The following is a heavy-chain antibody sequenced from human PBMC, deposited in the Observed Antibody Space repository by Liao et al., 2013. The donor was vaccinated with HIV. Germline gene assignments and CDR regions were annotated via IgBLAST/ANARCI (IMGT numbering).Heavy chain of an antibody. J-gene: IGHJ3*02. V-gene: IGHV4-30-2*06. D-gene: IGHD1-26*01. CDR3: ARWELLRYAFDI. CDR2: SLHGGST. Sequence: QLQLLESGSGLVKPSQTLSLTCDVSGGSMNRGGYFWTWIRQSVGKGLEWIGYSLHGGSTYYNPSLEGRVTISVDRSKNQFSLRLSSVTAADTALYYCARWELLRYAFDIWGQGTMVTVSS. CDR1: GGSMNRGGYF.